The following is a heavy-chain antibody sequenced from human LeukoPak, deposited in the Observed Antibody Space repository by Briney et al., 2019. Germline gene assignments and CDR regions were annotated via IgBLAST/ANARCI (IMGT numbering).Heavy chain of an antibody. J-gene: IGHJ4*02. V-gene: IGHV4-39*05. Sequence: SETPSLTCTVSGGSISSSSYYWAWIRQPPGQGLEWIGSIYYSGSTYYNPPLKSRVTISVDTSKNQFSLKLSSVTAADTAVYYCAGVAYYDSGNYYFDYWGQGTLVTVSS. CDR2: IYYSGST. D-gene: IGHD3-10*01. CDR1: GGSISSSSYY. CDR3: AGVAYYDSGNYYFDY.